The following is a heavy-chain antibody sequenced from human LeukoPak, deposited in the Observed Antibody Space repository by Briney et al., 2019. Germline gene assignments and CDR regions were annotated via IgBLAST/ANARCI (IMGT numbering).Heavy chain of an antibody. J-gene: IGHJ4*02. D-gene: IGHD3-10*01. CDR3: ARAGYGSGNYIDY. CDR2: IYYTGSS. Sequence: SQTLSLTCTVSGGSISSGDYYRRWIRQPPGKGLEWIGHIYYTGSSYYNPSLKSRVTISVDTSKNQFSLKLTSVTVADTAVYYCARAGYGSGNYIDYWGQGTLVAVSS. V-gene: IGHV4-30-4*01. CDR1: GGSISSGDYY.